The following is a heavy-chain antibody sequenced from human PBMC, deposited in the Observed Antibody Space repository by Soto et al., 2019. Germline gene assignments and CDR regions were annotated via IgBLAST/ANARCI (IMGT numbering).Heavy chain of an antibody. V-gene: IGHV3-23*01. J-gene: IGHJ4*02. CDR3: ASFPGELDLRVGFDY. D-gene: IGHD1-1*01. CDR1: GFTFSSYA. CDR2: ISGSGGST. Sequence: QLGGSLRLSCAASGFTFSSYAMSWVRQAPGKGLEWVSAISGSGGSTYYADSVKGRFTISRDNSKNTLYLQMNSLRAEDSAVYYCASFPGELDLRVGFDYWGQGPMVTVSS.